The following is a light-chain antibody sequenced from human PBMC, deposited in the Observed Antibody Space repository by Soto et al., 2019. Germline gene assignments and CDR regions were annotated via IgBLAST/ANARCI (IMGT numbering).Light chain of an antibody. CDR2: LGS. J-gene: IGKJ3*01. CDR1: QSLLHRDGYNY. CDR3: MQALQTPFT. Sequence: DIVMTQSPLSLPVTPGEPASISCRSSQSLLHRDGYNYLDWYLQKPGQSPQLLIYLGSNRASGVPDRFSGSGSGTDFTLKISRVEAEDVGVYYCMQALQTPFTFGPGT. V-gene: IGKV2-28*01.